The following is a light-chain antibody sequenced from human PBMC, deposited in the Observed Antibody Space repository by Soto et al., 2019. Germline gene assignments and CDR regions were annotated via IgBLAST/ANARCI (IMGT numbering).Light chain of an antibody. Sequence: EVVMRQSPATLFVSPGEGATLSCRASQGIGDTLAWYQHKPGQTPRLLIYDTSSRATGIPDRFSGSGSGTDFTLTISRLEPEDFAVYYCQQYGGSPRTFGQGTKVEVK. CDR3: QQYGGSPRT. J-gene: IGKJ1*01. CDR2: DTS. CDR1: QGIGDT. V-gene: IGKV3-20*01.